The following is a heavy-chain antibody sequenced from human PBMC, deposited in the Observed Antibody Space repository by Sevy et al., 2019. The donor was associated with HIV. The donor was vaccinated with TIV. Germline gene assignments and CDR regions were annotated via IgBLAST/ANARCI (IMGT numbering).Heavy chain of an antibody. CDR2: ISPNSGGT. CDR3: ARELGGTGTGYFDN. CDR1: GYTLSGYY. J-gene: IGHJ4*02. D-gene: IGHD3-16*01. Sequence: ASVKVSCKASGYTLSGYYMHWVRQAHGQGLEWMGWISPNSGGTKYAQKFQGRVTLTRDTSISTAYMELSRLRSDDTAIYYCARELGGTGTGYFDNWGQGTLVTVSS. V-gene: IGHV1-2*02.